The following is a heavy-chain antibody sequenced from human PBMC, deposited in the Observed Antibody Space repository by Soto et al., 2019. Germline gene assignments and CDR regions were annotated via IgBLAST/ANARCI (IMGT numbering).Heavy chain of an antibody. CDR2: MFYGVST. Sequence: SETLSLTCTVSGSSINSSGYYWGWIRQPPGKGLEWIGSMFYGVSTYYNPSLKSRVTVSVDTSKNQFSLNLRSVTAADTAIYYCARLPSRHLVDYWGQGTLVTVSS. CDR3: ARLPSRHLVDY. J-gene: IGHJ4*02. V-gene: IGHV4-39*01. D-gene: IGHD3-3*02. CDR1: GSSINSSGYY.